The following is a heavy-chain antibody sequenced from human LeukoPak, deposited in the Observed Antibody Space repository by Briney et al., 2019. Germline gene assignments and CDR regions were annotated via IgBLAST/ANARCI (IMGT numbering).Heavy chain of an antibody. CDR1: GCTFDDCA. CDR2: VSWNSGSI. J-gene: IGHJ4*02. V-gene: IGHV3-9*01. CDR3: AKALGLIAAALFDY. D-gene: IGHD6-13*01. Sequence: PGGSLRLSCAASGCTFDDCAKRWGRRAPGKGLEWVSGVSWNSGSIGYADSVKGRFTISRDNAKNSLYLQMNSLRAEDTALYYCAKALGLIAAALFDYWGQGTLVTVSS.